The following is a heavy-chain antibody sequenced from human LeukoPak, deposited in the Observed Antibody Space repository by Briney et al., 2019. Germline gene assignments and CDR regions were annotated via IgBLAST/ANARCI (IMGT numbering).Heavy chain of an antibody. CDR2: FSGSGGST. Sequence: GGSLRLSCAASGYTFSSYAMSWVRQAPGKGLECISGFSGSGGSTYYADSVKGRFTISRDNSKNTLYLQMNSLRAEDTAVYYCAKDALGAAAFDFWGQGTLVTVSS. V-gene: IGHV3-23*01. D-gene: IGHD3-16*01. J-gene: IGHJ4*02. CDR1: GYTFSSYA. CDR3: AKDALGAAAFDF.